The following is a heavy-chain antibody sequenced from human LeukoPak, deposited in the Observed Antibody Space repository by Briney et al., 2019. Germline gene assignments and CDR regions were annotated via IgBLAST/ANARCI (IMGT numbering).Heavy chain of an antibody. CDR3: AKDKTFGGVIAYLFDY. Sequence: PGGSLRLSCAASGFTFSSYAMSWVRQAPGKGLEWVSAISGSGGSTYYADSVKGRFTISRDNSKNTLYLQMNSLRAEDTAVYYCAKDKTFGGVIAYLFDYWGQGTLVTVSS. CDR2: ISGSGGST. D-gene: IGHD3-16*02. J-gene: IGHJ4*02. CDR1: GFTFSSYA. V-gene: IGHV3-23*01.